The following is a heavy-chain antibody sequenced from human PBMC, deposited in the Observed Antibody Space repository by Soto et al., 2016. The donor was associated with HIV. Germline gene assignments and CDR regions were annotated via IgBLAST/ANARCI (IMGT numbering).Heavy chain of an antibody. CDR2: INWNGGST. J-gene: IGHJ6*02. V-gene: IGHV3-20*04. Sequence: EVQLVESGGGVVRPGGSLRLSCAASGFTFDDYGMSWVRQAPGKGLEWVSGINWNGGSTTYADSVKGRFTISRDNAENSLYLQMNSLRAEDTALYYCARDRGYYYGSGSSKAVYYYGMDVWGQGTTVTVSS. CDR1: GFTFDDYG. D-gene: IGHD3-10*01. CDR3: ARDRGYYYGSGSSKAVYYYGMDV.